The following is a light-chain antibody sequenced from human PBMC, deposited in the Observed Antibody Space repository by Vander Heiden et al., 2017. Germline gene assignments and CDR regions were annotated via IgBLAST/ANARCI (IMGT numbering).Light chain of an antibody. V-gene: IGLV1-40*01. Sequence: QSVLTQPPSVSGAPGQRVTISCTGSSSNIGAGYDEHWYQQLPGTAPKLLIYGNSNRPSGVPDRFSGSKSGTSASLAITGLQAEDEADYYCQSYDSSLSGSVVFGTGTKVTVL. J-gene: IGLJ1*01. CDR3: QSYDSSLSGSVV. CDR2: GNS. CDR1: SSNIGAGYD.